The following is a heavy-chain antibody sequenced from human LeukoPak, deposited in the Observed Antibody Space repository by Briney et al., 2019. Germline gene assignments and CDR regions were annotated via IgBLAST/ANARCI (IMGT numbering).Heavy chain of an antibody. J-gene: IGHJ4*02. CDR2: ISSSGSTI. Sequence: GGSLRLSCAASGFTFSSYEMNWVRQAPGKGLEWVSYISSSGSTIYYADSVKGRFTISRDNAKNSLYLQMNSLRAEDTAVYYCAREYSHSALDYWGQGTLVTVSS. CDR1: GFTFSSYE. V-gene: IGHV3-48*03. D-gene: IGHD5-18*01. CDR3: AREYSHSALDY.